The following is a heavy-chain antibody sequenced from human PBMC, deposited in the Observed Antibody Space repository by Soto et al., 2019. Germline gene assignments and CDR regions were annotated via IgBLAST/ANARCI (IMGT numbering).Heavy chain of an antibody. CDR2: IKQHGSEK. CDR3: ARVTRHCTNGVCGFDY. Sequence: EVQLVESGGGLVQPGGSLRLSCAASGFTFSSYWMGWVRQAPGKGLEWVANIKQHGSEKYCVDSVKGRFTISRDNAKNSLYLQMNSLRAEDTAVYYCARVTRHCTNGVCGFDYWGQGTLVTVSS. V-gene: IGHV3-7*01. D-gene: IGHD2-8*01. CDR1: GFTFSSYW. J-gene: IGHJ4*02.